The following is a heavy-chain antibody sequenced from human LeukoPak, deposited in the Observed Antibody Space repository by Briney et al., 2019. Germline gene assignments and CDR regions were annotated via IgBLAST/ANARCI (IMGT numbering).Heavy chain of an antibody. CDR3: ARCDRPDEDYYGYYYYYYMDV. V-gene: IGHV4-34*01. J-gene: IGHJ6*03. CDR2: INHSGST. Sequence: SETLSLTCAVYGGSFSGYYWSWIRQPPGKGLEWIGEINHSGSTNYNPSLKSRVTISVDTSKNQFSLKLSSVTAADTAVYYCARCDRPDEDYYGYYYYYYMDVWGKGTTVTISS. CDR1: GGSFSGYY. D-gene: IGHD3-10*01.